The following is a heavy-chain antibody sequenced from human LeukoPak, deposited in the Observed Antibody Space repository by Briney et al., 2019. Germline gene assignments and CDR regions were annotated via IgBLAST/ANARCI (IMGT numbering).Heavy chain of an antibody. D-gene: IGHD6-13*01. V-gene: IGHV4-61*02. CDR3: ARDMGAAPGT. CDR2: IYTSGTT. J-gene: IGHJ5*02. Sequence: SETLSLTCTVSGGSINSGSYYWSWIRQPAGKGREWIAIIYTSGTTNYNPSLKSPVTTPVDTSKTQCSLKLSPMTAADTAVYDCARDMGAAPGTWGQRALVTVSS. CDR1: GGSINSGSYY.